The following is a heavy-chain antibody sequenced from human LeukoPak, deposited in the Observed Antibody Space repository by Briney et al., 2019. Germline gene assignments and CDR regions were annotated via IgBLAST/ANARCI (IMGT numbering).Heavy chain of an antibody. Sequence: PGGSLRLSCVVSGFSFSDSYMTWIRQTPGKGLESLAYISGSGSDIYYADSVKGRFTISRDNAKNSLYLQMNGLRAEDTAVFYCARLLETYDYVWGSYGFDSWGQGTLVTISS. V-gene: IGHV3-11*04. CDR2: ISGSGSDI. J-gene: IGHJ4*02. D-gene: IGHD3-16*01. CDR1: GFSFSDSY. CDR3: ARLLETYDYVWGSYGFDS.